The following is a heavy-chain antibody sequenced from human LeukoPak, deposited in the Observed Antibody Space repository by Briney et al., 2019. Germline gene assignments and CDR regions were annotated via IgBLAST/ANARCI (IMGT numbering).Heavy chain of an antibody. Sequence: GSLRLSCAASGFTFSTAWMSWVRQAPGKGLEWVGRIKSKTDGGTTDYAAPVRGRFTISRDDSKNTLYLQMNSLKTEDTAVYYCSTRVLATRAFDIWGHGTMVTVSS. D-gene: IGHD3-16*01. J-gene: IGHJ3*02. CDR1: GFTFSTAW. CDR2: IKSKTDGGTT. V-gene: IGHV3-15*01. CDR3: STRVLATRAFDI.